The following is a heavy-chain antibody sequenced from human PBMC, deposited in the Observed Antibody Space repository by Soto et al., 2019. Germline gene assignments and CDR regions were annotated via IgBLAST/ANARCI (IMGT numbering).Heavy chain of an antibody. CDR1: GGCISSRSYY. V-gene: IGHV4-39*01. Sequence: QMQLQESGPGLVKPPETLSLTCTVSGGCISSRSYYWGWIRQPPGKGLEWIGIIYYTGNTYYNPSRKSRVTISVDTSKNQFSLRLRSVTAADTAVYYCARRSYYYNYYYMDVWGKGTTVTVSS. CDR2: IYYTGNT. CDR3: ARRSYYYNYYYMDV. J-gene: IGHJ6*03.